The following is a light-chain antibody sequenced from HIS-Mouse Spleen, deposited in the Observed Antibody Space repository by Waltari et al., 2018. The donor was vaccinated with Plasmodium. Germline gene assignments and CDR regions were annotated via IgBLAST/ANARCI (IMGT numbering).Light chain of an antibody. Sequence: AIQLTQSPSSLSASAGDRATLTCRASQGISSDLAWYQQKPGKAPKLLIYDASSLESGVPARFSGSGSGTEFTLTISSLQSEDFATYYCQQYNSYPLTFGGGTKVEIK. CDR2: DAS. V-gene: IGKV1-13*02. CDR3: QQYNSYPLT. J-gene: IGKJ4*01. CDR1: QGISSD.